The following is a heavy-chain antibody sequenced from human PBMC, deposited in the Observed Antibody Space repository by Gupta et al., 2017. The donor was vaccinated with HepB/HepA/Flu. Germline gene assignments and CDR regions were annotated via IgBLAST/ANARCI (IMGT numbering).Heavy chain of an antibody. CDR1: GGSITIYY. D-gene: IGHD4-23*01. CDR2: IFHSGST. Sequence: QVQLQASGLGLAQPAETLSLSCTVPGGSITIYYWSRSRQPPGKGLEWIGYIFHSGSTNYNPSLKSRVTISLDTSKSQFSLKLSSVTAADTAVYYCARCRMGGTSFFDYWGQGTLIAVSS. J-gene: IGHJ4*02. CDR3: ARCRMGGTSFFDY. V-gene: IGHV4-59*01.